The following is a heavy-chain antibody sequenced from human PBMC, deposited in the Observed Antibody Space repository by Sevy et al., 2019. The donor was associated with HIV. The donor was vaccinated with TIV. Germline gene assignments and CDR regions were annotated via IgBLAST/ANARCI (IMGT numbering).Heavy chain of an antibody. J-gene: IGHJ4*02. CDR1: GYTFTSYG. CDR2: ISAYNGNT. Sequence: ASVKGSCKASGYTFTSYGISWVRQAPGQGLEWMGWISAYNGNTNYAQKLQGRVTMTTDTSTSTAYMELRSLRSDDTAVYYCARDFFPTVTTLWYYFDYWGQGTLVTVSS. CDR3: ARDFFPTVTTLWYYFDY. V-gene: IGHV1-18*01. D-gene: IGHD4-4*01.